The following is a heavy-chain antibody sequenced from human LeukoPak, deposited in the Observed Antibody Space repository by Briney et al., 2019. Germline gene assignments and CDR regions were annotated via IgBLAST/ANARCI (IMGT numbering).Heavy chain of an antibody. CDR3: AKVHDFWSGPFAY. J-gene: IGHJ4*02. D-gene: IGHD3-3*01. Sequence: GGSLRLSCAASGFTFSSYAMSWVRQAPGKGLEWVSGISGSGGSTYYADSVKGRFTISRDNSKNTLYLQMNSLRAEDTAVYYCAKVHDFWSGPFAYWGQGPLVTVSS. CDR2: ISGSGGST. V-gene: IGHV3-23*01. CDR1: GFTFSSYA.